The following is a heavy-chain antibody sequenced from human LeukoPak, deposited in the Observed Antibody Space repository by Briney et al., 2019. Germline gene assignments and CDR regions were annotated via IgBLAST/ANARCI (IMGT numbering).Heavy chain of an antibody. CDR1: GGSISSYY. CDR2: IYYSGST. J-gene: IGHJ2*01. Sequence: SETLSLTCTVSGGSISSYYWSWIRQPPGKGLEWIGYIYYSGSTNYNPSLKSRVTISVDTSKNQFSLKLSSVTAADTAVYYCARDFGYCGGDCYPPGNFDLWGRGTLVTVPS. D-gene: IGHD2-21*02. V-gene: IGHV4-59*01. CDR3: ARDFGYCGGDCYPPGNFDL.